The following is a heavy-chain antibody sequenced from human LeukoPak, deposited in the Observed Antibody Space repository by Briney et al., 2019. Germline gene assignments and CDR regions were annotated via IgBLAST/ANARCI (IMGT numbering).Heavy chain of an antibody. CDR1: GYTLTELS. CDR2: FDPEDGET. J-gene: IGHJ3*02. D-gene: IGHD6-6*01. Sequence: ASVKVSCKVSGYTLTELSMHWVRQAPGKGLEWMGGFDPEDGETIYAQKFQGRVTMTEDTSTDTAYMELSSLGSEDTAVYYCATEEYSNSGGAFDIWGQGTMVTVSS. V-gene: IGHV1-24*01. CDR3: ATEEYSNSGGAFDI.